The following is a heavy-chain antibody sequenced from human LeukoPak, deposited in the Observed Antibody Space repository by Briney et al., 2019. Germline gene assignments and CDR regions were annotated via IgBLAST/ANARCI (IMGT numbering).Heavy chain of an antibody. J-gene: IGHJ4*02. V-gene: IGHV3-30*18. CDR1: GFTFSSYG. D-gene: IGHD3-10*01. CDR3: AKHYYGSGSYYAYYFDY. Sequence: PGGSLRLSCAASGFTFSSYGMHWVRQAPGKGPEWVAVISYDGSNKYYADSVKGRFTISRDNSKNTLYLQMNSLRAEDTAVYYCAKHYYGSGSYYAYYFDYWGQGTLVTVSS. CDR2: ISYDGSNK.